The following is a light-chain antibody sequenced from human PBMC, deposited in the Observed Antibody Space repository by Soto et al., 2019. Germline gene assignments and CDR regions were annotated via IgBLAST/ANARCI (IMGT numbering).Light chain of an antibody. J-gene: IGKJ4*01. CDR3: QQYNILLT. V-gene: IGKV3-15*01. CDR1: QSVSSN. CDR2: GAS. Sequence: EIVMTQSPATLSVSPGERATLSCRASQSVSSNLAWYQQKPGQAPRLLIYGASTRATGIPARFSGSGSGTEFTLTISSLQSEDFAVYYCQQYNILLTFGGGTKVEIE.